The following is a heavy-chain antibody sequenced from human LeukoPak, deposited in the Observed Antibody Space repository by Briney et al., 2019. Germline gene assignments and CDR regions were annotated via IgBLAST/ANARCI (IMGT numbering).Heavy chain of an antibody. CDR1: GGTFSSCA. Sequence: SVKVSCKASGGTFSSCAISWVRQAPGQGLEWMGGIIPILGTANYAQKFQGRVTITADESTSTAYMELSSLRSEDTAVYYCARGKDYGENSGDYWGQGTLVTVSS. V-gene: IGHV1-69*01. CDR2: IIPILGTA. CDR3: ARGKDYGENSGDY. J-gene: IGHJ4*02. D-gene: IGHD4-17*01.